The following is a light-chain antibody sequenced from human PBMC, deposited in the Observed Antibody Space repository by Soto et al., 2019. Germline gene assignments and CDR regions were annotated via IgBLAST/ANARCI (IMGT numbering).Light chain of an antibody. CDR3: SSDAGSNNLV. J-gene: IGLJ7*01. Sequence: QSVLTQPRSVSGSPGQSVTISCTGTISDVAGYNYVSWYQHHPGKAPKLLISDVTKRPSWVPDRFSGSKSGSTASLTISELQAEDEADYYCSSDAGSNNLVFGGGTQLTVL. CDR2: DVT. CDR1: ISDVAGYNY. V-gene: IGLV2-11*01.